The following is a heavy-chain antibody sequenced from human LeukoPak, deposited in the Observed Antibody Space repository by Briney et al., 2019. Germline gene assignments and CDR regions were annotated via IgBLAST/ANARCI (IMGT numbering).Heavy chain of an antibody. Sequence: PGGSLILSCAASGFTFSSYALSWVRHAPGKGLEWVSIIYSDGSTYYADSVKGRFTISRDNSKNTLYLQMNSLRAEDTAVFYCARVKYYGSGSYYNLYYFDYWGQGTLVTVSS. J-gene: IGHJ4*02. V-gene: IGHV3-66*01. CDR3: ARVKYYGSGSYYNLYYFDY. CDR1: GFTFSSYA. CDR2: IYSDGST. D-gene: IGHD3-10*01.